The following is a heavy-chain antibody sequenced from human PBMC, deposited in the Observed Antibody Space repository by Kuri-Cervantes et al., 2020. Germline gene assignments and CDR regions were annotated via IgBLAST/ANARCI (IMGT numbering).Heavy chain of an antibody. D-gene: IGHD3-10*01. V-gene: IGHV1-2*02. J-gene: IGHJ6*02. Sequence: ASVKVSCKAFGYTFTGYYMHWVRQAPGQGLEWMGWINPNSGGTNYAQKFQGRVTMTRDTSISTAYMELCRLRSDDTAVYYRAREYLYYYGSGKYGMDVWGQGTTVTVSS. CDR3: AREYLYYYGSGKYGMDV. CDR1: GYTFTGYY. CDR2: INPNSGGT.